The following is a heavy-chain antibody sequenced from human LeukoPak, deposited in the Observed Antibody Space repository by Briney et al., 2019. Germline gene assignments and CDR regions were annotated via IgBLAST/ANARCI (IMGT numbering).Heavy chain of an antibody. V-gene: IGHV3-21*01. CDR2: ISSSSSYI. CDR3: ARQAVLGVATTDYYYMDV. D-gene: IGHD5-12*01. Sequence: GGSLRLSCAASGFTFSSYSMIWVRQAPGKGLEWVSSISSSSSYIYYADSVKGRFTISRDNAKNSLYLQMNSLRAEDTAVYYCARQAVLGVATTDYYYMDVWGKGTTVTVSS. CDR1: GFTFSSYS. J-gene: IGHJ6*03.